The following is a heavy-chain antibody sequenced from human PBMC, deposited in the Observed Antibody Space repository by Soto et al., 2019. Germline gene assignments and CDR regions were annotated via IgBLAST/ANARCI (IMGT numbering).Heavy chain of an antibody. J-gene: IGHJ5*02. CDR3: ARAAVWLYNWFDT. Sequence: PSETLSLTCTVSGGSISSYYWSWIRQPPGKGLEWIGYIYYNGRTHYNPSLKSRVTISVDTSKNQCSLKLSSGTAADTAVYYCARAAVWLYNWFDTWGQGTQVTVSS. V-gene: IGHV4-59*01. CDR1: GGSISSYY. CDR2: IYYNGRT. D-gene: IGHD3-22*01.